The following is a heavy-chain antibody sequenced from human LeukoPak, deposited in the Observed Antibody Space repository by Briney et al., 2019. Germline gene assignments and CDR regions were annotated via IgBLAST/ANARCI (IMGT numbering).Heavy chain of an antibody. CDR1: GFTFSRHG. CDR2: IKQDGSEK. CDR3: ARNGGYSSSWYYY. Sequence: GGTLRLSCAASGFTFSRHGMSWVRQAPGKGLEWVANIKQDGSEKYYVDSVKGRFTISRDNAKNSPYLQMNSLRAEDTAVYYCARNGGYSSSWYYYWGQGTLVTVSS. V-gene: IGHV3-7*01. J-gene: IGHJ4*02. D-gene: IGHD6-13*01.